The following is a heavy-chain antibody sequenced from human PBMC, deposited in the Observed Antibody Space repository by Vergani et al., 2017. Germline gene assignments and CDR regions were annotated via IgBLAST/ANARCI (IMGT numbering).Heavy chain of an antibody. V-gene: IGHV4-34*01. J-gene: IGHJ6*02. CDR1: GGSFSGYY. CDR3: ARDNGIRYYYYGMDV. Sequence: QVQLQQWGAGLLKPSETLSLTCAVYGGSFSGYYWSWIRQPPGKGLEWIGEINHSGSTNYNPSLKSRVTISVDTSKNQFSLKLSSVTAADTAVYYCARDNGIRYYYYGMDVWGQGTTVTVSS. CDR2: INHSGST. D-gene: IGHD1-26*01.